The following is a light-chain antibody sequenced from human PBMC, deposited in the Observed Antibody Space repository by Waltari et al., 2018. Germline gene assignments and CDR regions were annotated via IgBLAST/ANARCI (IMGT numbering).Light chain of an antibody. V-gene: IGLV3-21*02. CDR2: LDS. J-gene: IGLJ3*02. Sequence: SSVLTQAPSVSVAPGQTATVTCGGDNIGSRSVHWYQQKPGRATVLVVYLDSDRPSGIPERFSGSKSGNAATLTISRVEAGDEADYYCHVWDANTVMFGGGTKLTVL. CDR3: HVWDANTVM. CDR1: NIGSRS.